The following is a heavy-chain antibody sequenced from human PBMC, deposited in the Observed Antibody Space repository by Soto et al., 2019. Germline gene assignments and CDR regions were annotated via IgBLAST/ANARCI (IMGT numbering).Heavy chain of an antibody. Sequence: QVQLVQSGAEVKKPGSSVKVSCKASGGTFSSYTISWVRQAPGQGLEWMGRIIPILGIANYAQKFQGRVTITADKSTSTAYMELSSLRSEDTAVYYCARAVAAAGTAAAFDIWGQGTMVTVSS. J-gene: IGHJ3*02. V-gene: IGHV1-69*02. CDR1: GGTFSSYT. D-gene: IGHD6-13*01. CDR2: IIPILGIA. CDR3: ARAVAAAGTAAAFDI.